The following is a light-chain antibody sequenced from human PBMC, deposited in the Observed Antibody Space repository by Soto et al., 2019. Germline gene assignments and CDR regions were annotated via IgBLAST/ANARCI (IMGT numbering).Light chain of an antibody. CDR3: QQRSNWPPYT. V-gene: IGKV3-11*01. Sequence: EIVLTQSPATLSLSPGERATLSCRASQGVSRYLAWYQQKPGQAPRLLIYYASNSATGIPARFSGSGSGTDVSLTISSREPEDFVVYYCQQRSNWPPYTFGQGTKLEIK. CDR1: QGVSRY. CDR2: YAS. J-gene: IGKJ2*01.